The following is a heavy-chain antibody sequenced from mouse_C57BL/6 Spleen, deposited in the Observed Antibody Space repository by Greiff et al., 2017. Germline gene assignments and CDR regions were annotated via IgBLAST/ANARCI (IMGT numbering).Heavy chain of an antibody. J-gene: IGHJ3*01. V-gene: IGHV5-17*01. CDR3: ARETGTGFAY. CDR1: GFTFSDYG. CDR2: ISSGSSTS. D-gene: IGHD4-1*01. Sequence: EVKLVESGGGLVKPGGSLKLSCAASGFTFSDYGMHWVRQAPEKGLEWVAYISSGSSTSYYADTVKGRFTISRDNAKNTLFLQMTSLRSEDTAMYYCARETGTGFAYWGQGTLVTVSA.